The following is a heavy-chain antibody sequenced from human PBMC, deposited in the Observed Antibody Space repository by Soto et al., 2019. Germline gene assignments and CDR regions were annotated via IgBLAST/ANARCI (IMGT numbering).Heavy chain of an antibody. CDR1: GFTFSSYG. J-gene: IGHJ3*02. CDR3: AKVYYDILTGYYSFGDAFDI. V-gene: IGHV3-30*18. Sequence: QPGGSLRLSCAASGFTFSSYGMHWVRQAPGKGLEWVAVISYDGSNKYYADSVKGRFTISRDNSKNTLYLQMNSLRAEDTAVYYCAKVYYDILTGYYSFGDAFDIWGQGTMVTVSS. CDR2: ISYDGSNK. D-gene: IGHD3-9*01.